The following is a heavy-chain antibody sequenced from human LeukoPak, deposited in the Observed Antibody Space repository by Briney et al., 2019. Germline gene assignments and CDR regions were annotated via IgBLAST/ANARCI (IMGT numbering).Heavy chain of an antibody. V-gene: IGHV3-43*01. CDR2: LNWEGETT. D-gene: IGHD6-13*01. CDR3: TRDSEPRREAAAGLDH. Sequence: GGSLTLPCAASGLHMKDYTMHWLRHAPGKGLEWVALLNWEGETTYYSDSVKGRFIISRDISKDSLYLQMDSLITADTAFYYCTRDSEPRREAAAGLDHWGQGTLVTVSS. CDR1: GLHMKDYT. J-gene: IGHJ4*02.